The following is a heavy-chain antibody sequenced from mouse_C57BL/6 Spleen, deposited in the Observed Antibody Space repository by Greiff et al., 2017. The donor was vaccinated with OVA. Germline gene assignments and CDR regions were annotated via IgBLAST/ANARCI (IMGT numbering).Heavy chain of an antibody. V-gene: IGHV1-72*01. Sequence: VQLQQPGAELVKPGASVKLSCKASGYTFTSYWMHWVKQRPGRGLEWIGRIGPNSGGTKYNEKFKSKATLTVDKHSSTAYMQLSSLTSEDSAVYYCARGITTVVASHFDYWGQGTTLTVSS. CDR2: IGPNSGGT. D-gene: IGHD1-1*01. CDR1: GYTFTSYW. CDR3: ARGITTVVASHFDY. J-gene: IGHJ2*01.